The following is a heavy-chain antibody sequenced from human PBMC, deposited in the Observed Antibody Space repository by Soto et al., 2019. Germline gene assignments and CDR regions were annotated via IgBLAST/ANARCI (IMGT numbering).Heavy chain of an antibody. CDR1: GFTFSSYG. D-gene: IGHD2-15*01. V-gene: IGHV3-30*18. Sequence: QVQLVESGGGVVQPGRSLRLSCAASGFTFSSYGMHWVRQAPGKGLEWVAVMSWDGSDEFYEETVKGRFTVSRNNSRNTLYLQMNSLRPEDTAVYYCAKEGCSGGICYGFDYWGQGTLVSGSS. J-gene: IGHJ4*02. CDR2: MSWDGSDE. CDR3: AKEGCSGGICYGFDY.